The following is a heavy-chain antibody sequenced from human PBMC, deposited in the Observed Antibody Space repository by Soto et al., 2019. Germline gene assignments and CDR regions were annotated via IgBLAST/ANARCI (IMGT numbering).Heavy chain of an antibody. J-gene: IGHJ4*02. CDR2: IYNAGST. CDR1: GLTVSSNY. Sequence: EVQLAESGGGLVQPGGSLRLSCAASGLTVSSNYMSWVRQAPGKGLEWVSVIYNAGSTNYADSVKGRFTISRDSSKNTLYLQMNSLRVEDTAMYYCATLGDGYWGQGTLVTVSS. CDR3: ATLGDGY. V-gene: IGHV3-66*01. D-gene: IGHD2-8*01.